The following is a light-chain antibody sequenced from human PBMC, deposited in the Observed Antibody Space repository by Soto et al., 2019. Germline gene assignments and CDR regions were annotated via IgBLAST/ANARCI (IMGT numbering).Light chain of an antibody. V-gene: IGLV2-14*01. J-gene: IGLJ2*01. Sequence: QSALTQPASVSGSPGQSITIACTGTSSDVGGHNYVSWYQQHPGKAPKLMIYDVSNRPSGVSNRCSGSKSGNTASLTISGLQAEDEADYYCSSYTSSSTLSVFGGGTKLTVL. CDR1: SSDVGGHNY. CDR3: SSYTSSSTLSV. CDR2: DVS.